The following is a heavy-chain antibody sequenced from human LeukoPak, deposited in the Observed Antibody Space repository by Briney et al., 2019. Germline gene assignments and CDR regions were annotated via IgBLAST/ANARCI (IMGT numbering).Heavy chain of an antibody. V-gene: IGHV4-59*08. CDR2: IYYSGST. CDR3: ARLTVETAIIGYYYYGMDV. Sequence: SETLSLTCTVSGGSISSYYWRWIRQPPGKGLEWIGYIYYSGSTNYNPSLKSRVTISVDTSKNQFSLKLSSVTAADTAVYYCARLTVETAIIGYYYYGMDVWGQGTTVTVSS. D-gene: IGHD5-24*01. J-gene: IGHJ6*02. CDR1: GGSISSYY.